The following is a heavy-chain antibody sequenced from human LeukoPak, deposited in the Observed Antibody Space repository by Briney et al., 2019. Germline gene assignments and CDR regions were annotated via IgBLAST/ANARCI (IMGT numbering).Heavy chain of an antibody. CDR2: IYYSGST. CDR1: GGSISSGSYY. CDR3: ARELRYFDWYRGDYYYYGMDV. J-gene: IGHJ6*04. Sequence: PSETLSLTCAVSGGSISSGSYYWSWIRQPPGKGLEWIGYIYYSGSTNYNPSLKSRVTISVDTSKNQFSLKLSSVTAADTAVYYCARELRYFDWYRGDYYYYGMDVWGKGTTVTVSS. V-gene: IGHV4-61*01. D-gene: IGHD3-9*01.